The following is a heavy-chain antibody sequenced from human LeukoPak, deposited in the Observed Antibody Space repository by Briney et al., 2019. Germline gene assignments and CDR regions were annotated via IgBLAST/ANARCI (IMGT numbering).Heavy chain of an antibody. Sequence: PSQTLSLXCTVSGGSISSGSYYWIWIRQPAGKGLEWIGRIYTSGITNYNPSLKSRVTISVDTSKNQFSLKLSSVTAADTAVYYCARGYKGYYYYYMDVWGKGTTVTVSS. CDR1: GGSISSGSYY. CDR3: ARGYKGYYYYYMDV. CDR2: IYTSGIT. J-gene: IGHJ6*03. D-gene: IGHD5-24*01. V-gene: IGHV4-61*02.